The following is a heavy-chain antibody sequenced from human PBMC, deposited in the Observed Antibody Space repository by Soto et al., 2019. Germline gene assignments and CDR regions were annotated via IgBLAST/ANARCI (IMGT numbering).Heavy chain of an antibody. Sequence: QAQLVESGGGLVKPGGTLRLSCTGSGFTFSDYYMTWIRQAPGKGLEWVSYISYGSSYTKYADSVKGRFTISRDNAKNSLFLQMNNLRTEDTAIYYCARDPNNSSSWWLDPWGRGALVTVSS. J-gene: IGHJ5*02. CDR2: ISYGSSYT. CDR1: GFTFSDYY. D-gene: IGHD3-22*01. CDR3: ARDPNNSSSWWLDP. V-gene: IGHV3-11*06.